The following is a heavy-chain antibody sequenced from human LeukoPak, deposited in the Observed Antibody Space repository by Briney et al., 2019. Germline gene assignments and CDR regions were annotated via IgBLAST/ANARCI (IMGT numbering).Heavy chain of an antibody. CDR3: ARRNSSGYSYWFDP. J-gene: IGHJ5*02. Sequence: PSETLSLTCTVSGGSISSYYWSWIRQPPGKGLEWIGYIYTSGSTNYNPSLKSRVTISVDTSKNQFSLKLSSVTAADTAVYYCARRNSSGYSYWFDPWGQGTLVTVSS. D-gene: IGHD3-22*01. CDR1: GGSISSYY. V-gene: IGHV4-4*09. CDR2: IYTSGST.